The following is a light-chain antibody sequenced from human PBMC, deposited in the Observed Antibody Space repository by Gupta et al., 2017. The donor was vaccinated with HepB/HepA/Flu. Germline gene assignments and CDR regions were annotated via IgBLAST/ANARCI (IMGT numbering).Light chain of an antibody. CDR1: QSVSSN. CDR3: QQYNNWPPIT. J-gene: IGKJ5*01. V-gene: IGKV3-15*01. Sequence: EIVMTQSPATLSVSPGERATLSCRASQSVSSNLAWYQQKPGQAPRLLIYAASTRAAGISDRFSGSGYGTEFTLTISSLQSEDFAVYYCQQYNNWPPITFGQGTRMEIK. CDR2: AAS.